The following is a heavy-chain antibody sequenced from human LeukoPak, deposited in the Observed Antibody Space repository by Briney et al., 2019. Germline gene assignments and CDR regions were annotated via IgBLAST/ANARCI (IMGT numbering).Heavy chain of an antibody. Sequence: GGSLRLSCAVSGFSFDDYAMHWVRQAPGKGLEWVSGISWNSGSIGYADSVKGRFTISRDNAKNSLYLQMNSLRAEDMALYYCAKGVTAMVKDYFDYWGQGTLVTVSS. CDR2: ISWNSGSI. V-gene: IGHV3-9*03. CDR1: GFSFDDYA. CDR3: AKGVTAMVKDYFDY. D-gene: IGHD5-18*01. J-gene: IGHJ4*02.